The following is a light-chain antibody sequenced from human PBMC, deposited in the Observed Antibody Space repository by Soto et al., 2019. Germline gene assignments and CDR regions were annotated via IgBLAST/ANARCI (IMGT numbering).Light chain of an antibody. CDR3: QHYNSYSEA. CDR1: QTSSSW. CDR2: KAS. Sequence: DIQGYQYPTTLSGSVGERVTMTCRASQTSSSWLAWYQQKPGKAPKLLIYKASTLKSVAPSRFSGSGSWTEFTLPISRLKPDDFATYYCQHYNSYSEAFGQGTKVDIK. V-gene: IGKV1-5*03. J-gene: IGKJ1*01.